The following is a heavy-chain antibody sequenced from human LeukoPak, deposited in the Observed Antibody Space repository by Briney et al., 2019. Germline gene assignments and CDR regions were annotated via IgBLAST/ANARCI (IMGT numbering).Heavy chain of an antibody. CDR2: INTNTGNP. Sequence: GASVKVSCKASGCTFTSYAMNWVRQAPGQGLEWMGWINTNTGNPTYAQGSTGRFVFSLDTSVSTAYLQISSLKAEDTAVYYCARELKIVPRYSGSFGDYGMDVWGQGTTVTVSS. J-gene: IGHJ6*02. CDR3: ARELKIVPRYSGSFGDYGMDV. V-gene: IGHV7-4-1*02. CDR1: GCTFTSYA. D-gene: IGHD6-13*01.